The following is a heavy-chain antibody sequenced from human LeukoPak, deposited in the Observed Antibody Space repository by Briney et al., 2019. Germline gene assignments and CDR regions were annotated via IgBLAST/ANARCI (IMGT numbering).Heavy chain of an antibody. Sequence: GGSLRLSCAASGFTFSNSAMSWVRQAPGKGLEWVSAIRGSGGSTYYADSVKGRFTISRDISKNTLCLQMNSLGAEDTAVYYCAKTVWFGELLDYFDYWGQGTLVTVSS. J-gene: IGHJ4*02. CDR2: IRGSGGST. CDR1: GFTFSNSA. V-gene: IGHV3-23*01. D-gene: IGHD3-10*01. CDR3: AKTVWFGELLDYFDY.